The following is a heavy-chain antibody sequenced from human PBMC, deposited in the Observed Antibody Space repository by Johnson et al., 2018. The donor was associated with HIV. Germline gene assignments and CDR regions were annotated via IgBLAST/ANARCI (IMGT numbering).Heavy chain of an antibody. Sequence: QVQLVESGGGVVQPGRSLRLSCIVSGFTFSTYAMHWVRQAPGKGLEWVAVISYDASNKYYADSVKGRFTISRDNSKNTLYLQMNSLRAEDTAVYYCARGARRITMIVVVNKAFDIWGQGTMVTVSS. D-gene: IGHD3-22*01. CDR2: ISYDASNK. J-gene: IGHJ3*02. V-gene: IGHV3-30*04. CDR3: ARGARRITMIVVVNKAFDI. CDR1: GFTFSTYA.